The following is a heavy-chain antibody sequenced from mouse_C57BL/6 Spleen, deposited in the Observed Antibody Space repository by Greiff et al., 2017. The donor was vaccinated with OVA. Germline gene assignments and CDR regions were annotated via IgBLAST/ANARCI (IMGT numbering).Heavy chain of an antibody. Sequence: EVQLQESGPGMVKPSQSLSLTCTVTGYSITSGYDWHWIRHFPGNKLEWMGYISYSGSTNYNPSLKSRISITHDTSKNHFFLKLNSVTTEDTATYYCARGGDGYRGAMDYWGQGTSVTVSS. CDR3: ARGGDGYRGAMDY. CDR1: GYSITSGYD. D-gene: IGHD2-3*01. J-gene: IGHJ4*01. V-gene: IGHV3-1*01. CDR2: ISYSGST.